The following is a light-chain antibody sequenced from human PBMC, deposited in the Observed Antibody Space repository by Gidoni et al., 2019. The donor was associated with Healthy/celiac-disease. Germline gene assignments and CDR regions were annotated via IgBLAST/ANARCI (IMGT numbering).Light chain of an antibody. V-gene: IGKV3-11*01. Sequence: DIVLTQSPATLSLSPGERATLSCRASQSVSSYLAWYQQKPGQAPRLLIYDASNRATGIPARFSGSGSGTDFTLTISSLEPEDFAVYYCQQRSNWTFXQXTKVEIK. CDR3: QQRSNWT. CDR1: QSVSSY. J-gene: IGKJ1*01. CDR2: DAS.